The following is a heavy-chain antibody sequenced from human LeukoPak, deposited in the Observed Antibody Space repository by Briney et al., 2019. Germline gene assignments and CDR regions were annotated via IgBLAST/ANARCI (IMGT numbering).Heavy chain of an antibody. Sequence: GGSLRLSCAASGFTFSSYAMSWVRQAPGKGLEWVSVITDSGTSTYYADSLKGRFTISRDNSKNTLYLQMNSPRAEDTAVYYCAKDPTKSGYSSGWYRRGPDYWGQGTLVTVSS. V-gene: IGHV3-23*01. CDR1: GFTFSSYA. D-gene: IGHD6-19*01. J-gene: IGHJ4*02. CDR3: AKDPTKSGYSSGWYRRGPDY. CDR2: ITDSGTST.